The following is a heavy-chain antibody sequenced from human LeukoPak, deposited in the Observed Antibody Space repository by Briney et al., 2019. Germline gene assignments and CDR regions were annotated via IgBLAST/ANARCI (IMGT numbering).Heavy chain of an antibody. V-gene: IGHV3-23*01. CDR1: EFSVCSNY. CDR2: ISGSGGST. Sequence: GGSLRLSCAASEFSVCSNYMTWVRQAPGKGLEWVSAISGSGGSTYYADSVKGRFTISRDNSKNTLYLQMNSLRGDDTAVYYCAKDGTSYYYIYYWGQGTLVTVSS. CDR3: AKDGTSYYYIYY. J-gene: IGHJ4*02. D-gene: IGHD2/OR15-2a*01.